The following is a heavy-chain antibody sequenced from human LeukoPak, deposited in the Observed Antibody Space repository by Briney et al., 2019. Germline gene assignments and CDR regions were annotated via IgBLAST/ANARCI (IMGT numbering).Heavy chain of an antibody. D-gene: IGHD3-10*01. CDR2: IYYDGTT. J-gene: IGHJ6*02. CDR1: AASISSSNYN. Sequence: SETLSLTCTVSAASISSSNYNWGWIRQPPGRGLEWVATIYYDGTTYYNPSLKSRVTISVDTSKNQFSLKLSSVTAADTAVYYCARGRNYYGSGSYYILHYYYGMDVWGQGTTVTVSS. V-gene: IGHV4-39*07. CDR3: ARGRNYYGSGSYYILHYYYGMDV.